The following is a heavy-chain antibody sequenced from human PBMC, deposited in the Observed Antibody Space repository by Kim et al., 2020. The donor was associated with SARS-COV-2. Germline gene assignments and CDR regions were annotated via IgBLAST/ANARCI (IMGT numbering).Heavy chain of an antibody. D-gene: IGHD3-16*02. V-gene: IGHV4-59*01. CDR2: IYDSGRT. J-gene: IGHJ3*02. CDR1: GGSISNYY. CDR3: ARDSYDYAWGSYRSGAFD. Sequence: SETLSLTCTVSGGSISNYYWSWIRQPPGKGLEWIGYIYDSGRTDYNPSLKSRVIISIDTSKNQFSLKLSSATAADTARYYCARDSYDYAWGSYRSGAFD.